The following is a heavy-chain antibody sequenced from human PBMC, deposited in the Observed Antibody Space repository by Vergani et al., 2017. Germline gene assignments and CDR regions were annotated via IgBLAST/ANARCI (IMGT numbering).Heavy chain of an antibody. CDR3: ARGPFLEWLLYD. CDR1: GYTFTSYA. J-gene: IGHJ4*02. V-gene: IGHV1-3*04. CDR2: INTGNGNT. Sequence: QVQLVQSGAEVKKPGASVKVSCKASGYTFTSYAMHWVRQAPGQRLEWMGWINTGNGNTTYSQKFQGRVTITRDTSASTAYMELSSLRSEDTAVYYCARGPFLEWLLYDWGQGTLVTVSS. D-gene: IGHD3-3*02.